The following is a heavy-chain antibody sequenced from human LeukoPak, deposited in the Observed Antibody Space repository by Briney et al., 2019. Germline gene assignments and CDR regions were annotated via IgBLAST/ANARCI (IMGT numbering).Heavy chain of an antibody. CDR1: GYTFTSYY. Sequence: ASVKVSCKASGYTFTSYYMHWLRQAPGQGLEWMGIINPSGGSTSYAQKFQGRVTMTRDTSTSTVYMELSSLRSEDTAVYYCARGRPPYSSSSNWFDPWGQGTLVTVSS. CDR3: ARGRPPYSSSSNWFDP. V-gene: IGHV1-46*01. J-gene: IGHJ5*02. CDR2: INPSGGST. D-gene: IGHD6-6*01.